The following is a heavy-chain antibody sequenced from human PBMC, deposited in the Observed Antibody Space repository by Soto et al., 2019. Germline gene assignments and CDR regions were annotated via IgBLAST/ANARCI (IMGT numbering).Heavy chain of an antibody. V-gene: IGHV3-74*01. J-gene: IGHJ4*02. CDR1: GFTFSRYW. CDR3: ARGWVEGLSRQPPTDY. CDR2: IDSYGSRT. D-gene: IGHD3-3*01. Sequence: EVQLVESGGGLVQPGGSLRLSCAASGFTFSRYWMHWVRQAPGKGLVWVSRIDSYGSRTSQVDSVEGRFTISRDNAKNRPYLQMNSLRAEDTAVYYCARGWVEGLSRQPPTDYWGQGTLVTVSS.